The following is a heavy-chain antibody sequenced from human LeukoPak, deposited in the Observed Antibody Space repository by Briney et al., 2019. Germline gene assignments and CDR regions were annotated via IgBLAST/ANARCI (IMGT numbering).Heavy chain of an antibody. CDR2: IFYSGST. D-gene: IGHD2-15*01. CDR3: ARGCSGGSCSLRNYYYGMDV. Sequence: SETVSLTCTVSGGSVTNSYWSWIRQPPGKGLEWIGYIFYSGSTNHNPSLKSRVTISIDTSKNQFSLKLSSVTAADTAVYYCARGCSGGSCSLRNYYYGMDVWGQGTTVTVSS. J-gene: IGHJ6*02. CDR1: GGSVTNSY. V-gene: IGHV4-59*02.